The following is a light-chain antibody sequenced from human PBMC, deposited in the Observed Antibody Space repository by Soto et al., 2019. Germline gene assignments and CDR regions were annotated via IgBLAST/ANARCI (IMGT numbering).Light chain of an antibody. Sequence: DVVMTQTPLSLSVAPGQPACISCKSSHSLLHITGETFLFWYLQKPGQSPQLLIYAASSLQSGVPSRFSVSGFGTGFTLTISSLQPEDFATYYCQQSYIAPLTFGGGTKVDI. V-gene: IGKV2-29*01. CDR1: HSLLHITGETF. J-gene: IGKJ4*01. CDR3: QQSYIAPLT. CDR2: AAS.